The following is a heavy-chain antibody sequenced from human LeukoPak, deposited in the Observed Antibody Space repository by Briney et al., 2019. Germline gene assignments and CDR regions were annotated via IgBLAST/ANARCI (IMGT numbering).Heavy chain of an antibody. V-gene: IGHV3-48*01. CDR3: ARSLVHYYDSSGYSH. D-gene: IGHD3-22*01. J-gene: IGHJ4*02. CDR2: ISSSSSTI. CDR1: GFTFSSYS. Sequence: GGSLRLSCAASGFTFSSYSMNWVSQAPGKGLEWVSYISSSSSTIYYADSVKGRFTISRDNAKNSLYLQMNSLRAEDTAVYYCARSLVHYYDSSGYSHWGQGTLVTVSS.